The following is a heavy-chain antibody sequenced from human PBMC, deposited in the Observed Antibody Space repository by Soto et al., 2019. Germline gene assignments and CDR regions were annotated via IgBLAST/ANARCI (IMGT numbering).Heavy chain of an antibody. J-gene: IGHJ4*02. V-gene: IGHV2-5*01. CDR2: IYWNDDK. Sequence: SGPTLVNPTQTLTLTCTFSGFSLSTSGLGVGWIRQPPGKALEWLALIYWNDDKRYSPSLKARLTITKDTSKNQVVLTMSNMDPVDTATYYCAHRPSGWYLFDYWGQGTLVTVSS. CDR3: AHRPSGWYLFDY. CDR1: GFSLSTSGLG. D-gene: IGHD6-19*01.